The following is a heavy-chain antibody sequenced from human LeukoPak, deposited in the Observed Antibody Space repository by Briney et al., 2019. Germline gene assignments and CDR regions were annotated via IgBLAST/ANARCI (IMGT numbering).Heavy chain of an antibody. CDR3: ARNAFDI. Sequence: GGSLRLSCAASGFTFSSYAMHWVRQAPGKGLEWVAVISYDGSNKYYADSVKGRFTISRDNSKNTLYLQMNSLRAEDTAVYYCARNAFDIWGQGTMVTVSS. CDR1: GFTFSSYA. J-gene: IGHJ3*02. CDR2: ISYDGSNK. V-gene: IGHV3-30-3*01.